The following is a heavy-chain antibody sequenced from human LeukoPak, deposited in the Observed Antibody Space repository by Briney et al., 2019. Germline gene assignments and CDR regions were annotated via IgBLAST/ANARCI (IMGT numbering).Heavy chain of an antibody. Sequence: GGSLRLSCAASGFTFSSYAMHWVRQAPGKGLEWVAVISYDGSNKYYAGSVKGRFTISRDNSKNTLYLQMNSLRAEDTAVYYCARDFLGELSSGWSYYYYYYGMDVWGKGTTVTVSS. CDR3: ARDFLGELSSGWSYYYYYYGMDV. V-gene: IGHV3-30*04. D-gene: IGHD6-19*01. CDR2: ISYDGSNK. CDR1: GFTFSSYA. J-gene: IGHJ6*04.